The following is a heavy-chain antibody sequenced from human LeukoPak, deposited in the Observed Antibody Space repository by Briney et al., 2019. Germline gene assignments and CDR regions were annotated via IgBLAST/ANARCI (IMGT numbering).Heavy chain of an antibody. CDR2: IYYSGST. Sequence: SETLSLTCTVSGGSISSGGYYWNWIRQHPGKGLEWIGYIYYSGSTNYNPSLKSRVTISVDTSKNQFSLKLSSVTAADTAVYYCARDQSYGFNWFDPWGQGTLVTVSS. CDR1: GGSISSGGYY. CDR3: ARDQSYGFNWFDP. V-gene: IGHV4-61*08. D-gene: IGHD5-18*01. J-gene: IGHJ5*02.